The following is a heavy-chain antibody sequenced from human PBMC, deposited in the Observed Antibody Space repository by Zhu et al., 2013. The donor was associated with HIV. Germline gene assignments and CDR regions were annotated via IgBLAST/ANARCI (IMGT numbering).Heavy chain of an antibody. V-gene: IGHV1-69*01. Sequence: QVQLVQSGAEVKKPGSSVKVSCKASGGTFSNYGINWVRQAPGQGLEWMGGIVPIFDTANYAQKFQGRVTITADESTSTAYMELSSLRSEDTAVYYCALSSGTTADAFDIWAKGQWSPS. J-gene: IGHJ3*02. CDR1: GGTFSNYG. D-gene: IGHD3-22*01. CDR3: ALSSGTTADAFDI. CDR2: IVPIFDTA.